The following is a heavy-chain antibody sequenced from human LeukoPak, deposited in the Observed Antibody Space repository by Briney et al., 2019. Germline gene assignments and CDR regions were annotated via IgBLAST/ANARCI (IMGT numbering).Heavy chain of an antibody. CDR3: ARVGSSSSEGLYYYYYYMDV. J-gene: IGHJ6*03. Sequence: ASVKVSCKASGYTFTGYYMHWVRQAPGQGLEWMGGIIPIFGTANYAQKFQGRVTITADKSTSTAYMELSSLRSEDTAVYYCARVGSSSSEGLYYYYYYMDVWGKGTTVTVSS. CDR2: IIPIFGTA. CDR1: GYTFTGYY. V-gene: IGHV1-69*06. D-gene: IGHD6-6*01.